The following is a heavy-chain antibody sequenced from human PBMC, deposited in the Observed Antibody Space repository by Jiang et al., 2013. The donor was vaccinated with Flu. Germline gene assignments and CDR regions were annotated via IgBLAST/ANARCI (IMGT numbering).Heavy chain of an antibody. D-gene: IGHD4-17*01. J-gene: IGHJ4*02. V-gene: IGHV4-34*01. Sequence: KSRVTISVDTSKNQFSLKLSSVTAADTAVYYCARGGSTVTSYFDYWGQGTLVTVSS. CDR3: ARGGSTVTSYFDY.